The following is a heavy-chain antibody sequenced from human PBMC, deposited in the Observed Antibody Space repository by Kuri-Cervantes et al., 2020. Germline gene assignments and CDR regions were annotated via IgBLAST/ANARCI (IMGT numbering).Heavy chain of an antibody. CDR2: ISAYNGNT. D-gene: IGHD1-26*01. CDR1: GYTFTSYG. J-gene: IGHJ4*02. V-gene: IGHV1-18*01. CDR3: ARVEEGWEPLVFDY. Sequence: ASVKVSCKASGYTFTSYGISWVRQAPGQGLEWMGWISAYNGNTNYAQKLQGRVTMTTDTSTSTAYMELRSLRSDDTDVYYCARVEEGWEPLVFDYWGQGTLVTVSS.